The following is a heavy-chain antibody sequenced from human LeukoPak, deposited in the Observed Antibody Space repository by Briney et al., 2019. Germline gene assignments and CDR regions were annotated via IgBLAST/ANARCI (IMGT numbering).Heavy chain of an antibody. D-gene: IGHD3-3*01. V-gene: IGHV1-69*13. CDR3: ARGSPEGRDFWSGFNWFDP. J-gene: IGHJ5*02. Sequence: ASVKVSCKASGGTFSSYAISWVRQAPGQGLEWMGGIIPIFGTANYAQKFQGRVTITADESTNTVYMELSSLRSEDTAVYYCARGSPEGRDFWSGFNWFDPWGQGTLVTVSS. CDR2: IIPIFGTA. CDR1: GGTFSSYA.